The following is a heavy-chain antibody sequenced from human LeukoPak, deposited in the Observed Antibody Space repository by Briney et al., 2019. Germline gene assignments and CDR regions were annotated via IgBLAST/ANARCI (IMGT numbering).Heavy chain of an antibody. CDR2: IYTSGST. CDR1: GGSISSYY. J-gene: IGHJ5*02. Sequence: SETLSLTCTVSGGSISSYYWSWIRQPAGKGLEWIGRIYTSGSTNYNPSLKSRVTMSVDTSKNQFSLKLSSVTAADTAVYYCARDRGRTVTTSNWFDPWGQGTLATVSS. CDR3: ARDRGRTVTTSNWFDP. V-gene: IGHV4-4*07. D-gene: IGHD4-11*01.